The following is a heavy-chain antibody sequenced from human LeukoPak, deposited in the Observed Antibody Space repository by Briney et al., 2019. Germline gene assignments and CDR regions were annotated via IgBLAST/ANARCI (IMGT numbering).Heavy chain of an antibody. V-gene: IGHV4-4*02. CDR1: GASISSNNW. D-gene: IGHD6-13*01. CDR3: ASAEPRGIIWYPY. J-gene: IGHJ4*02. CDR2: IYHSGST. Sequence: SETLFLTCAVSGASISSNNWWWSWVRQPPGKGLEWIGEIYHSGSTNYNPSLKSRVTMSVDKSKNQFSLKLNSVTAADTAVYYCASAEPRGIIWYPYWGQGTLVTVSS.